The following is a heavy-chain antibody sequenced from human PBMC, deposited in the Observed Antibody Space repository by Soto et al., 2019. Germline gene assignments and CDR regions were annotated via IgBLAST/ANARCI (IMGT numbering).Heavy chain of an antibody. CDR2: INAGNGNT. D-gene: IGHD3-3*01. CDR3: ARDGVDGLDY. J-gene: IGHJ4*02. CDR1: GDSFLNYL. V-gene: IGHV1-3*01. Sequence: VQLVQSGAEVKKPGASGKVSCKTSGDSFLNYLVFWVRQAPGQRLEWMGWINAGNGNTKYSKKFQGRVTITRDTSASTAYMGLTSLRSEDTAVYYCARDGVDGLDYWAQGTLVTVSS.